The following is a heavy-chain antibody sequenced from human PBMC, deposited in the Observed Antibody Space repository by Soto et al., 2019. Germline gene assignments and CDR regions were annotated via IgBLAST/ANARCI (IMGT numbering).Heavy chain of an antibody. CDR3: ARDSDPYNWNLKNFDY. D-gene: IGHD1-7*01. CDR1: GGTFSSYA. J-gene: IGHJ4*02. Sequence: SVKVSCKASGGTFSSYAISWVRQAPGQGLEWMGGIIPIFGTANYAQKFQGRVTITADESTSTAYMELSSLRSEDTAVYYCARDSDPYNWNLKNFDYWGQGTLVTVSS. V-gene: IGHV1-69*13. CDR2: IIPIFGTA.